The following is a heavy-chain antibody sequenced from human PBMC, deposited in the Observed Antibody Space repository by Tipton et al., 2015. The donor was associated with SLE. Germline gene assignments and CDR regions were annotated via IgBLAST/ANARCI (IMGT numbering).Heavy chain of an antibody. CDR1: GVSISSSY. D-gene: IGHD1-26*01. CDR2: IFVSGTT. CDR3: ARAKDWEDAFEI. V-gene: IGHV4-4*07. J-gene: IGHJ3*02. Sequence: TLSLTCNVSGVSISSSYWSWIRQPAGKGLEWIGRIFVSGTTNYNPSLKSRVTMSVDTSKNQFSLKMSSMTAADTAIYYCARAKDWEDAFEIWGQGTMVTVSA.